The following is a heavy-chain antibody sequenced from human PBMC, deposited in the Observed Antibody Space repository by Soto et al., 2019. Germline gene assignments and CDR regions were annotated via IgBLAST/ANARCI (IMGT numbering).Heavy chain of an antibody. J-gene: IGHJ3*02. V-gene: IGHV1-24*01. D-gene: IGHD6-19*01. CDR2: FDPEDGET. Sequence: ASVKVSCKVSGYTLTELSMHWVRQAPGKGLEWMGGFDPEDGETIYAQKFQGRVTMTEDTSTDTAYMELSSLRSEDTAVYYCATAGYSSGWYLDAFDIWGQGTMVTVSS. CDR1: GYTLTELS. CDR3: ATAGYSSGWYLDAFDI.